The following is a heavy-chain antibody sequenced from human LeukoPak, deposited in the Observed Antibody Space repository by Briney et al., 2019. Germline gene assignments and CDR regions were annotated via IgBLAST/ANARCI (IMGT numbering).Heavy chain of an antibody. V-gene: IGHV3-21*01. CDR2: ISSSSSYI. Sequence: PGGSLRLSCAASGFTFSSYSMNWVRQAPGKGLEWVSSISSSSSYIYYADSVKGRFTISRDNAKNSLYLQMNSLRAEDTAVYYCASLITYHYYYYMDVWGKGTTVTVSS. CDR3: ASLITYHYYYYMDV. J-gene: IGHJ6*03. D-gene: IGHD1-14*01. CDR1: GFTFSSYS.